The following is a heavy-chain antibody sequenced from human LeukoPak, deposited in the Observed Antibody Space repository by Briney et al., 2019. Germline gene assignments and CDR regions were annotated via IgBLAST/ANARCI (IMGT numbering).Heavy chain of an antibody. J-gene: IGHJ4*02. Sequence: GGSLRLSCAASGFTFSSYAMSWVRQTPGQGLEWVSALSGRGGSTSYADSVKGRFTISRDNSKNTLYLQMTSLRAEDTALYYCAKVYSSGWYPGYFDYWGQGTLVTVSS. V-gene: IGHV3-23*01. CDR2: LSGRGGST. D-gene: IGHD6-19*01. CDR1: GFTFSSYA. CDR3: AKVYSSGWYPGYFDY.